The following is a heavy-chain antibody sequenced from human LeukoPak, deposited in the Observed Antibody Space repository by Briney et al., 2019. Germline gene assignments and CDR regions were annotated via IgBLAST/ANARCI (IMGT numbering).Heavy chain of an antibody. CDR1: GGTFSSYA. D-gene: IGHD2-2*03. V-gene: IGHV1-69*01. CDR3: ARDRGYCSSTSCFLFDY. Sequence: GASVKVSCKASGGTFSSYAISWVRQAPGQGLEWMGGIIPIFGTANYAQKFQGRVTITADESTSTAYMELSSLRSEDTAVYYCARDRGYCSSTSCFLFDYWGQGTLVTVSS. J-gene: IGHJ4*02. CDR2: IIPIFGTA.